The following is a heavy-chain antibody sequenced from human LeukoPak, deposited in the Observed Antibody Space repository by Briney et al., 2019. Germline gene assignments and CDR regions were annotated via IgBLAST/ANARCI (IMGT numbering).Heavy chain of an antibody. J-gene: IGHJ5*02. CDR2: IYRDGST. CDR1: GFTVSSNY. Sequence: GGSLRLSCAASGFTVSSNYMSWVRQAPGKGLEWVSVIYRDGSTYYADSVKGRFTISRDNSKNTLYLQMNNLRVEDTAVYYCARVMTAITNWFDPWGQGTLVTVSS. D-gene: IGHD2-21*02. V-gene: IGHV3-66*01. CDR3: ARVMTAITNWFDP.